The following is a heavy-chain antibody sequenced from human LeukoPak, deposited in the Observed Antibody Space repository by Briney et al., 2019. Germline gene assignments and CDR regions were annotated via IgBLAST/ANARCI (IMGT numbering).Heavy chain of an antibody. Sequence: APVKVSCKASGGTFSSYAISWVRQAPGQGLEWMGGIIPIFGTANYAQKFQGRVTITADKSTSTAYMELSSLRSEDTAVYYCARDPGSIAAAGTVYYFDYWGQGTLVTVSS. D-gene: IGHD6-13*01. J-gene: IGHJ4*02. CDR1: GGTFSSYA. V-gene: IGHV1-69*06. CDR2: IIPIFGTA. CDR3: ARDPGSIAAAGTVYYFDY.